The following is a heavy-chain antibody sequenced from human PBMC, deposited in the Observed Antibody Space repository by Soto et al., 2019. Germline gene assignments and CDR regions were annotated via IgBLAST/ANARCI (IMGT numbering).Heavy chain of an antibody. CDR2: ISSSSSYV. CDR3: ARRGDPYYYYYGMDV. Sequence: GGSLRLSCAASGFTFSSYSMNWVRQAPGKGLEWVSSISSSSSYVYYADSVKGRLTISRDNAKNSLYLQMNSLRAEDTAVYYCARRGDPYYYYYGMDVWGQGXTVTVYS. V-gene: IGHV3-21*01. CDR1: GFTFSSYS. D-gene: IGHD3-10*01. J-gene: IGHJ6*02.